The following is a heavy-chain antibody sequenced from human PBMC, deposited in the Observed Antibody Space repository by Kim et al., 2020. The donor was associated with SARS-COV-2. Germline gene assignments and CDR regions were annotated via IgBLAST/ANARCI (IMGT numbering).Heavy chain of an antibody. Sequence: AQRLQGILTVTRDTSTSTVYMELSSLRSDDTAVYYCARDYITASGKEDFDYWGQGTLVTISS. V-gene: IGHV1-46*01. J-gene: IGHJ4*02. D-gene: IGHD6-13*01. CDR3: ARDYITASGKEDFDY.